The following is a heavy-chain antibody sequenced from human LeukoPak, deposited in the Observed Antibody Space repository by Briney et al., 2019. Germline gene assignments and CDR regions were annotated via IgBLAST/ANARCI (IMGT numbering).Heavy chain of an antibody. D-gene: IGHD4-17*01. V-gene: IGHV3-53*01. Sequence: GGSLRLSCAASGFTVSSNYMSWVRQAPGKGLEWVSVIYSGVSTYYADSVKGRSTISRDNSKNTLYLQMNSLRAEDTAVYYCARTVGYGDYHWFDPWGQGTLVTVSS. CDR3: ARTVGYGDYHWFDP. CDR2: IYSGVST. J-gene: IGHJ5*02. CDR1: GFTVSSNY.